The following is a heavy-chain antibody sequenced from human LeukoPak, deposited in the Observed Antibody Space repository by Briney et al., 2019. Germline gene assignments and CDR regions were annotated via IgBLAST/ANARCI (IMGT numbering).Heavy chain of an antibody. J-gene: IGHJ5*02. CDR1: GFTFSSYG. Sequence: GRSLRLSCAASGFTFSSYGMHWVRQAPGKGLEWVAVIWYDGSNKYYADSVKGRFTISRDNSKNTLYLQMNSLRAEDTAVYYCARAHDYYDSSGYYYPNWFDPWGQGTLVTVSS. D-gene: IGHD3-22*01. CDR2: IWYDGSNK. V-gene: IGHV3-33*01. CDR3: ARAHDYYDSSGYYYPNWFDP.